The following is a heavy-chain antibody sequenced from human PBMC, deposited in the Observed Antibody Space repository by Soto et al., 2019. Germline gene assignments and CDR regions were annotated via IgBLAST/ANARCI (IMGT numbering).Heavy chain of an antibody. D-gene: IGHD3-22*01. CDR2: INHSGST. J-gene: IGHJ4*02. Sequence: SETLSLTCAVYGGSFSGYYWSWIRQPPGKGLDWIGEINHSGSTNYNPSLKSRVTISVDTSKNQFSLKLSSVTAADTAVYYCARGISYYYDSSGPTTFDYWGQGTLVTVSS. CDR3: ARGISYYYDSSGPTTFDY. V-gene: IGHV4-34*01. CDR1: GGSFSGYY.